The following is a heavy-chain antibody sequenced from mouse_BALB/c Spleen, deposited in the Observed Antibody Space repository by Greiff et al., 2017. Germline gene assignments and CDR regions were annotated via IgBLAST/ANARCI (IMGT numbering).Heavy chain of an antibody. Sequence: EVQLQQSGTVLARPGASVKMSCKASGFNFTSYWMHWVKQRPGQGLEWIGAIYPGNSDTSYNQKFQGKAKLTAVTSTSTAYMELSSLTNEDSAVYYCTRDRIYGNYYYAMDYWGQGTSVTVSS. CDR2: IYPGNSDT. D-gene: IGHD2-1*01. CDR3: TRDRIYGNYYYAMDY. V-gene: IGHV1-5*01. J-gene: IGHJ4*01. CDR1: GFNFTSYW.